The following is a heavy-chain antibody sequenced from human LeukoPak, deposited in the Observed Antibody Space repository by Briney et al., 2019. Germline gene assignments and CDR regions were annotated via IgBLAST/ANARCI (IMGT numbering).Heavy chain of an antibody. CDR2: ISYDGSNK. Sequence: PGGSLRLSCAASGFTFSSYGMHWVRQAPGKGLEWVAVISYDGSNKYYADSAKGRFTISRDNSKNTLYLQMNSLRAEDTAVYYCARAQDTAMVIAFDIWGQGTMVTVSS. D-gene: IGHD5-18*01. V-gene: IGHV3-30*19. CDR3: ARAQDTAMVIAFDI. J-gene: IGHJ3*02. CDR1: GFTFSSYG.